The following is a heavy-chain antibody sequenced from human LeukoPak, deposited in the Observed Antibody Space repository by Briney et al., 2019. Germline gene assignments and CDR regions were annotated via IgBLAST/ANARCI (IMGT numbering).Heavy chain of an antibody. CDR3: AGGLPGAGPFDY. D-gene: IGHD3-16*01. V-gene: IGHV3-11*01. Sequence: PGGSLRLSCAASGFTFSDYYMSWIRQAPGKGLEWLSYISNSGSLIYYTDSVKGRFTISRDNAKNSLYLQMNSLRAEDTAVYYCAGGLPGAGPFDYRGPGPLVTVSS. CDR2: ISNSGSLI. CDR1: GFTFSDYY. J-gene: IGHJ4*02.